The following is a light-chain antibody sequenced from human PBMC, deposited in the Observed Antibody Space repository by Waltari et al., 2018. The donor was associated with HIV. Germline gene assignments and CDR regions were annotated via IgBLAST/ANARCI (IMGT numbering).Light chain of an antibody. Sequence: QSALTQPPSASGSPGQSVTISCTGTSSDVGGYNYVSWYQQHPGKAPKLMIYEVSNRPSGVPDRFSCSKAGNPASLTVSGLQAEDEADYYCSSYAGSNNYVVFGGGTKLTVL. V-gene: IGLV2-8*01. CDR3: SSYAGSNNYVV. CDR2: EVS. CDR1: SSDVGGYNY. J-gene: IGLJ2*01.